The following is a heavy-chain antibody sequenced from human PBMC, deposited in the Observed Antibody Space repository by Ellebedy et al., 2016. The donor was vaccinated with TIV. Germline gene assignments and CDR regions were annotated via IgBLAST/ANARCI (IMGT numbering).Heavy chain of an antibody. J-gene: IGHJ5*02. CDR1: GASISTYY. CDR2: IYYSGST. V-gene: IGHV4-59*08. CDR3: ARHIRITMVRGVITNWFDP. Sequence: MPSETLSLTCTVSGASISTYYWSWIRQPPGKGLEWIGYIYYSGSTNYNPSLKSRVTISVDTSKNQFSLKLSSMTAADTAVYYCARHIRITMVRGVITNWFDPWGQGTLVSVSS. D-gene: IGHD3-10*01.